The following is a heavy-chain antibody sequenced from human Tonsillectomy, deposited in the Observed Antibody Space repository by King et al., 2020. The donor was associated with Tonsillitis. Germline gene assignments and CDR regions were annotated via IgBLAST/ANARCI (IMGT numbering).Heavy chain of an antibody. J-gene: IGHJ4*02. D-gene: IGHD4-17*01. V-gene: IGHV4-31*03. CDR3: AKNRDYGDYVDF. Sequence: QLQESGPGLVRPSQTLSFICSVSGDSLTSGGYFWSWIRQHPDKGLEWIGSIYHSGPTYHTPSLRSRLFMSVDTSKNQFSLRLTSVTAADTAEYSCAKNRDYGDYVDFWGQGTLVAVSS. CDR2: IYHSGPT. CDR1: GDSLTSGGYF.